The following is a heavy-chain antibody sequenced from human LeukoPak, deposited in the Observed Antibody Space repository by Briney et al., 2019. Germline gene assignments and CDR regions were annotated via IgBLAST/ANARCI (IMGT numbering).Heavy chain of an antibody. CDR2: IYSGGGT. V-gene: IGHV3-66*01. J-gene: IGHJ4*02. D-gene: IGHD2-8*02. CDR1: GFTVSRNH. CDR3: AGGHCTGGTCSRGYDY. Sequence: GGSLRLSCTASGFTVSRNHMSWVRQAPGKGLEWVAVIYSGGGTYHADSVKGRFTISRDNSKNTLYLQMNSLRAEDTSVYYCAGGHCTGGTCSRGYDYWGQGTLVTVSS.